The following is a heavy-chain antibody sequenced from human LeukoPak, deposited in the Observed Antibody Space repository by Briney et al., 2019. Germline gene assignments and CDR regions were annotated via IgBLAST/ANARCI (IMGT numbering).Heavy chain of an antibody. CDR2: IKQDGSEK. D-gene: IGHD5-12*01. J-gene: IGHJ4*02. CDR1: GFTFSSYW. CDR3: AKDRADGYDALDY. Sequence: GGSLRLSCAASGFTFSSYWMSWVRQAPGKGLEWVANIKQDGSEKYYVDSVKGRFTISRDNAKNSLYLQMNSLRAEDTAIYYCAKDRADGYDALDYWGQGTLVTVSS. V-gene: IGHV3-7*03.